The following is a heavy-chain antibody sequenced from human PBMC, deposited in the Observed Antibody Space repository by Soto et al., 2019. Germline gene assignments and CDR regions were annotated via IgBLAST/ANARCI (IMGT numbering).Heavy chain of an antibody. D-gene: IGHD1-1*01. V-gene: IGHV2-5*02. CDR3: AHSSWTGTKAYFDY. J-gene: IGHJ4*02. CDR2: IYWDDDR. CDR1: GFSLCTSGVG. Sequence: QITLKESTPTLVKPTQTLSLTSTFSGFSLCTSGVGVGWSRQPPGKALEWLALIYWDDDRRYSPSLKSRPTIAKDTSKNQVVLTMTNIDPVDAATYYCAHSSWTGTKAYFDYWGQGTLVTVSS.